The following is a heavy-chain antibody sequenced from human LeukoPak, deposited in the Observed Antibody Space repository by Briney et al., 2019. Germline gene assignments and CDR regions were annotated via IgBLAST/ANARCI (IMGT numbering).Heavy chain of an antibody. J-gene: IGHJ5*02. Sequence: SETLSLTCTVSGGSISSGGYYWSWIRQPPGKGLEWIGEINHSGSTNYNPSLKSRVTISVDTSKNQFSLKLSSVTAADTAVYYCARRLGMFDPWGQGTLVTVSS. D-gene: IGHD3-10*01. V-gene: IGHV4-39*07. CDR1: GGSISSGGYY. CDR3: ARRLGMFDP. CDR2: INHSGST.